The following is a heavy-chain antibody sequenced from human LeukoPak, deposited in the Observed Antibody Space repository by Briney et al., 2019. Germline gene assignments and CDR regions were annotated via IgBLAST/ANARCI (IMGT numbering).Heavy chain of an antibody. Sequence: GESLKISCKGSGYSFTNYWIAWVRQMPGKGLEWMGIIYPRGSDIRYDPPFQGQVTISADKSITTAYLQWSSLKASDTAMYYCARMIGLGEVSPYFDYWGQGTLVTVSS. CDR1: GYSFTNYW. V-gene: IGHV5-51*01. J-gene: IGHJ4*02. CDR2: IYPRGSDI. CDR3: ARMIGLGEVSPYFDY. D-gene: IGHD3-16*02.